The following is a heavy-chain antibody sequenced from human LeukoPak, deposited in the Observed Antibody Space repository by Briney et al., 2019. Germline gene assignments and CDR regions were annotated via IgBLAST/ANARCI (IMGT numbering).Heavy chain of an antibody. CDR3: AKGYCSGGSCPLPDY. V-gene: IGHV1-2*02. CDR1: GYTFTGYY. CDR2: INPNSGGT. D-gene: IGHD2-15*01. Sequence: ASVKVSCKASGYTFTGYYMHWVRQAPGQGLEWMGWINPNSGGTNYAQKFQGRVTMTRDTSISTAYTELSRLRSDDTAVYYCAKGYCSGGSCPLPDYWGQGTLVTVSS. J-gene: IGHJ4*02.